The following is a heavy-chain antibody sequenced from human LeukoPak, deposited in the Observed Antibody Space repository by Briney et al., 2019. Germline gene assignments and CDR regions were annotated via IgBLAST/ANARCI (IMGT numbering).Heavy chain of an antibody. Sequence: PSETLSLTCAVYGGSFSGYYWSWIRQPPGKGLEWIGEINHSGTTNYNPSLKSRVTISVDTSKNQFSLKLSSVTAADTAVYYCARTRYYYNSRSYGAPYYFDYWGQGTLVTVSS. V-gene: IGHV4-34*01. CDR1: GGSFSGYY. CDR3: ARTRYYYNSRSYGAPYYFDY. CDR2: INHSGTT. D-gene: IGHD3-10*01. J-gene: IGHJ4*02.